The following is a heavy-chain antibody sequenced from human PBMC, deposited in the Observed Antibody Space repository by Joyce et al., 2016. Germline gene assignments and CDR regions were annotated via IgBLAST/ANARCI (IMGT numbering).Heavy chain of an antibody. D-gene: IGHD2-2*01. CDR2: ISYDGRDK. J-gene: IGHJ6*03. Sequence: QVKLVESGGGVVQPGGSLRLSCRTSGVTFNNYGMHWVRQAPGKGLEWVALISYDGRDKKYEDALKGRFTVSRDNSKNTLFLEMHSLRPDDTAVYYCAKAAGRGYVYNYLDVWGKGTTVTVSS. CDR3: AKAAGRGYVYNYLDV. V-gene: IGHV3-30*18. CDR1: GVTFNNYG.